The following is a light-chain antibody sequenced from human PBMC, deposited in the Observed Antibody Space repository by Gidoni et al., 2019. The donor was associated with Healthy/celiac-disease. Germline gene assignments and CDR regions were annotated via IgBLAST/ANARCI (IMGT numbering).Light chain of an antibody. J-gene: IGKJ5*01. CDR3: QQYNNWPPIT. V-gene: IGKV3-15*01. CDR2: GAS. CDR1: QSVSSN. Sequence: ELVMTPSPATRSVSPGERATLPCRASQSVSSNFAWYQQKPGQAPRLLISGASTRATGIPARFSGSGSGTELTLTISSRQSEDFAVYDCQQYNNWPPITFGQGTRLEIK.